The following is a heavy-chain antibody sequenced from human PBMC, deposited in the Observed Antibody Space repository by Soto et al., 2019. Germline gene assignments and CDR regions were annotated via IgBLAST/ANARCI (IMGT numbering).Heavy chain of an antibody. CDR1: GYTFTSYG. CDR3: ARVLLRALTFDY. Sequence: ASVKVSCKASGYTFTSYGISWVRQAPGQGLEWMGLISAYNGNTNYAQKLQGRVTMTTDTSTSTAYMELRSLRSDDTAVYYCARVLLRALTFDYWGQGTLVTVPQ. V-gene: IGHV1-18*01. D-gene: IGHD1-26*01. J-gene: IGHJ4*02. CDR2: ISAYNGNT.